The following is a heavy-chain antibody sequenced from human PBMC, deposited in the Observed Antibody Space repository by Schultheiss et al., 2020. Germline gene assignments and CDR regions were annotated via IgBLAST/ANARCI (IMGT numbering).Heavy chain of an antibody. V-gene: IGHV4-4*07. D-gene: IGHD6-19*01. CDR3: ARDLGGYSSGYTMYYVDY. CDR2: IYTSGST. Sequence: SETLSLTCTVSGGSISSYYWSWIRQPAGKGLEWIGRIYTSGSTNYNPSLKSRVTMSVDTSKNQFSLKLSSVTAADTAVYYCARDLGGYSSGYTMYYVDYWGQGTLVTVSS. J-gene: IGHJ4*02. CDR1: GGSISSYY.